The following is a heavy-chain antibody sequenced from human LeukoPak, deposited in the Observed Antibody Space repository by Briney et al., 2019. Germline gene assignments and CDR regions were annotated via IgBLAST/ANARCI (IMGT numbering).Heavy chain of an antibody. J-gene: IGHJ5*02. CDR2: ISAYNGNT. V-gene: IGHV1-18*01. CDR1: GYTFTSYG. CDR3: ARSGIAAADNWFDP. D-gene: IGHD6-13*01. Sequence: ASVKVSCKASGYTFTSYGISWVRQAPGQGLERMGWISAYNGNTNYAQKLQGRVTMTTDTSTSTAYMELRRLRSDDTAVYYCARSGIAAADNWFDPWGQGTLVTVSS.